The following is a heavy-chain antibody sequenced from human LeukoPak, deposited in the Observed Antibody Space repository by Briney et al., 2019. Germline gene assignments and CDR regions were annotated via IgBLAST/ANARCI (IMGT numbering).Heavy chain of an antibody. CDR2: IYYSGST. V-gene: IGHV4-59*01. Sequence: SETLSLTCTVSGGSISSYYWSWIRQPPGKGLEWIGYIYYSGSTNYNPSLKSRVTISVDTSRNQFSLKLSSVTAADTAVYYCARVAAGHTIFGVVTLNYYYYYMDVWGKGTTVTVSS. D-gene: IGHD3-3*01. CDR1: GGSISSYY. J-gene: IGHJ6*03. CDR3: ARVAAGHTIFGVVTLNYYYYYMDV.